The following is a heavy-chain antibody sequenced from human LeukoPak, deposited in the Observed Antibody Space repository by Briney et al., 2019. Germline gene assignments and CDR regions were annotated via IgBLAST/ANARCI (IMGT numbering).Heavy chain of an antibody. J-gene: IGHJ6*02. D-gene: IGHD6-6*01. CDR3: ARDEPTSSYSSSSDYYYGMDV. CDR1: GYTFTGYY. V-gene: IGHV1-2*02. Sequence: ASVKVSCKASGYTFTGYYMHWVRQAPGQGLEWMGGINPNSGGTNYAQKFQGRVTMTRDTSISTAYMELSRLRSDDTAVYYCARDEPTSSYSSSSDYYYGMDVWGQGTTVTVSS. CDR2: INPNSGGT.